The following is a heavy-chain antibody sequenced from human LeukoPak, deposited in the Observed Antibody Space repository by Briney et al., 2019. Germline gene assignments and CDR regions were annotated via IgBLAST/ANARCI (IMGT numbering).Heavy chain of an antibody. Sequence: SETLSLTCAVYGGSFSGYYWSWIRQPPGKGLEWIGEINHSGSTNYNPSLKSRVTISVDTSKNQFSLKLSSVTAADTAVYYCAREAMGGSSWYNLFNYMDVWGKGTTVTISS. D-gene: IGHD6-13*01. CDR2: INHSGST. V-gene: IGHV4-34*01. CDR3: AREAMGGSSWYNLFNYMDV. CDR1: GGSFSGYY. J-gene: IGHJ6*03.